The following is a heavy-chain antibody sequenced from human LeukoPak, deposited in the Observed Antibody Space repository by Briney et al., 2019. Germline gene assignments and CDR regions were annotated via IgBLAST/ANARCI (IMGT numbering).Heavy chain of an antibody. CDR1: GFTFSNAW. CDR3: TTVSLERYCDWLYLDY. V-gene: IGHV3-15*01. CDR2: IKSKTDYRTT. Sequence: GGSLRLSCTASGFTFSNAWMSWDRQAPGKGLEWVGRIKSKTDYRTTDYAAPVKGRFSISRDDSKTTLYLQMNSLKTEDTAVYYCTTVSLERYCDWLYLDYWGQGTLVTVSS. D-gene: IGHD3-9*01. J-gene: IGHJ4*02.